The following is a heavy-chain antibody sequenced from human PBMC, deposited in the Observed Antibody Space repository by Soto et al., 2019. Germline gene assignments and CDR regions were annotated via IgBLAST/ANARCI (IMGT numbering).Heavy chain of an antibody. CDR2: INHSGST. V-gene: IGHV4-34*01. D-gene: IGHD3-3*01. CDR3: ATRITVFGLLIPPFDP. Sequence: TLSLTCAVYGGSFSGYYWGWIRQPPGKGLEWIGEINHSGSTNYNPSLKSRVTISVDTSKNQFSLKLSSVTAADTAIYYCATRITVFGLLIPPFDPWGQGTQVTVSS. J-gene: IGHJ5*02. CDR1: GGSFSGYY.